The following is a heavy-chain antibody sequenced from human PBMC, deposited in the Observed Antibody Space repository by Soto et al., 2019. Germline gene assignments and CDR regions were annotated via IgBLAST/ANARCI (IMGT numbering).Heavy chain of an antibody. CDR1: GFSLTRYW. CDR3: TRWDGRCSGGSCFFDS. Sequence: EVQLVESGGGLVQSGGSLRLSCIASGFSLTRYWMSWVRQTPGKGLEWVAKINEDGTKRDYMESVEGRFTISRDNAKNSLFLEMHSLRADDTAVYYCTRWDGRCSGGSCFFDSWGQGTLVTVSS. D-gene: IGHD2-15*01. V-gene: IGHV3-7*01. CDR2: INEDGTKR. J-gene: IGHJ4*02.